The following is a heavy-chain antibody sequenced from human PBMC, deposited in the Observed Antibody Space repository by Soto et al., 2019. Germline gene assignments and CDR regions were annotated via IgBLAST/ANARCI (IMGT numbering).Heavy chain of an antibody. CDR3: ARGQWLPRGEY. CDR1: GGSFSGFF. CDR2: INHSGST. Sequence: QVQLQQWGAGLLKPSETLSLTCAVHGGSFSGFFWTWIRQPPGKGLEWIGEINHSGSTNYNPSLKSRVTISVDTSENQFSLRLTSVTAADTAVYYCARGQWLPRGEYWGQGTRVTVSS. J-gene: IGHJ4*02. V-gene: IGHV4-34*02. D-gene: IGHD6-19*01.